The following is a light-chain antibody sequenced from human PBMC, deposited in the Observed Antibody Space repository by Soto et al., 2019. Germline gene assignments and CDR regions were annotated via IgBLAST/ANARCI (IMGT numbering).Light chain of an antibody. Sequence: QSVLTQPPSVFGAPGQRVTISCTGSSSNIGAGYDVHWYQQLPGTAPKLLIYDNSNRPSGVPDRFSGSKSGASASLAITGLQAEDEADYYCQAYDSSLSGPVFGGGTKLTVL. CDR1: SSNIGAGYD. V-gene: IGLV1-40*01. CDR3: QAYDSSLSGPV. CDR2: DNS. J-gene: IGLJ3*02.